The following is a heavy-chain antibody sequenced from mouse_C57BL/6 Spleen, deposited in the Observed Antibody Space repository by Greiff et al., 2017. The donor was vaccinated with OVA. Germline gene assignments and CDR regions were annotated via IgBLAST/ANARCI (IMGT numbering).Heavy chain of an antibody. CDR3: AHYYGSSLDY. J-gene: IGHJ2*01. CDR2: IDPSDSYT. CDR1: GYTFTSYW. Sequence: QVHVKQSGAELVKPGASVKLSCKASGYTFTSYWMQWVKQRPGQGLEWIGEIDPSDSYTNYNQKFKGKATLTVDTSSSTAYMQLSSLTSEDSAVYYCAHYYGSSLDYWGQGTTLTVSS. V-gene: IGHV1-50*01. D-gene: IGHD1-1*01.